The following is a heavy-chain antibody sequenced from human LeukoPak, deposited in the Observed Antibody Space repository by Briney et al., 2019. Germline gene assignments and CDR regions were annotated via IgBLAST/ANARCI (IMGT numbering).Heavy chain of an antibody. J-gene: IGHJ1*01. CDR1: GFTFSTYN. CDR2: ITGSGGHT. D-gene: IGHD2-2*02. CDR3: ATIPLKGSKYFPH. Sequence: GGSLRLSCAASGFTFSTYNMNWVRQAPGKGLEWVSVITGSGGHTVYADSVKGRFTISRDNSNNTLYLQMNSLRAEDTAIYYCATIPLKGSKYFPHWGQGTLVTVSS. V-gene: IGHV3-23*01.